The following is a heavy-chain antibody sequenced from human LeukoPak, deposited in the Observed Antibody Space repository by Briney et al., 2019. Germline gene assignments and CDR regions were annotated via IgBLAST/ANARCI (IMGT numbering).Heavy chain of an antibody. CDR3: GRAMDV. CDR2: IRQDGIEK. V-gene: IGHV3-7*03. CDR1: GFTFTTYW. J-gene: IGHJ6*02. Sequence: GGSLRLSCAASGFTFTTYWVSWVRQAPGQGLEWVANIRQDGIEKHYVDSVKGRFTISRDNAKNSVYLQMNSLRAEDAAVYYCGRAMDVWGQGTTVTVSS.